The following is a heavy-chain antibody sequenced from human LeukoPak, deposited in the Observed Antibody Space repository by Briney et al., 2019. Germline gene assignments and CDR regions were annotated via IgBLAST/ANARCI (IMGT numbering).Heavy chain of an antibody. CDR2: IYHSGST. CDR3: ARLVVWGSYRSDY. D-gene: IGHD3-16*02. Sequence: PSETLSLTCTVSGGSISRSSYYWGWIRQPPGKGLEWIGTIYHSGSTHYNPSLKSRVTISVDTSKNQFTLKLSSVTAADTAVYYCARLVVWGSYRSDYWGQGTLVTVSS. V-gene: IGHV4-39*06. J-gene: IGHJ4*02. CDR1: GGSISRSSYY.